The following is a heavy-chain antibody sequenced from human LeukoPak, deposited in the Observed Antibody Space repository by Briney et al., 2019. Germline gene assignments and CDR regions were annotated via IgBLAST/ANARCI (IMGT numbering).Heavy chain of an antibody. CDR3: ATPRRDGYLDY. CDR2: VDPADGET. CDR1: GYTFTDDY. J-gene: IGHJ4*02. D-gene: IGHD5-24*01. V-gene: IGHV1-69-2*01. Sequence: ASVKVSCKASGYTFTDDYLHWVQQAPGKGLEWMGRVDPADGETIYAKKFQGRVTITADTSTDTAFMELSSLRSEDTAVYYCATPRRDGYLDYWGQGTLVTVSS.